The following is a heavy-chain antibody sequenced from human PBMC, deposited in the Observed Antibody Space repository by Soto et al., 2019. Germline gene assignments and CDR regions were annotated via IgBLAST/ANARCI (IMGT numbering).Heavy chain of an antibody. CDR1: GFTFSSYS. CDR2: FISSSCTI. V-gene: IGHV3-48*01. J-gene: IGHJ6*02. CDR3: ARVRYYYDSSGYYEDYYYYGMDV. Sequence: PGGSLRLSCAASGFTFSSYSMNWVRQAPGKGLEWVSYFISSSCTIYYADSVKGRFTISRENAKNSFYLQMNSLRAEDTAVYYCARVRYYYDSSGYYEDYYYYGMDVWGQGTTVTVSS. D-gene: IGHD3-22*01.